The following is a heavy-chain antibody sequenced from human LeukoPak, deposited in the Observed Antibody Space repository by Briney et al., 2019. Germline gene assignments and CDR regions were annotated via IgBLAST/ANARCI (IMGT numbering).Heavy chain of an antibody. J-gene: IGHJ4*02. Sequence: GGSLRLSCAASGFTFSSYAMGWVRQAPGKGLEWVSAITASGGNTYYADSVKGRFTISRDNSKNTLYLQVNSLRAEDTAVYYCARGESHDYGDYVAYWGQGTLVTVSS. CDR2: ITASGGNT. V-gene: IGHV3-23*01. CDR3: ARGESHDYGDYVAY. CDR1: GFTFSSYA. D-gene: IGHD4-17*01.